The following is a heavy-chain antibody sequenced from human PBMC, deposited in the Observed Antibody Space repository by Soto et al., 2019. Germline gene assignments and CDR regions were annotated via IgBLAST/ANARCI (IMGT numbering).Heavy chain of an antibody. J-gene: IGHJ6*02. V-gene: IGHV5-51*01. CDR1: GYSFTSYW. D-gene: IGHD3-22*01. CDR3: ARQTYYYDSSGYSYYGMDA. Sequence: PGESLKISFKGSGYSFTSYWIGWVRQMPGKGLEWMGIIYPGDSDTRYSPSFQGQVTISADKSISTAYLQWSSLKASDTAMYYCARQTYYYDSSGYSYYGMDAWGQGTTVTVSS. CDR2: IYPGDSDT.